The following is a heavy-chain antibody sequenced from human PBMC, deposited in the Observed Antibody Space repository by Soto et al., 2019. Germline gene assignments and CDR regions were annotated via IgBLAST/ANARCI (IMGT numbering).Heavy chain of an antibody. CDR2: ISGSGGST. D-gene: IGHD5-18*01. J-gene: IGHJ6*02. V-gene: IGHV3-23*01. CDR3: ANTIQLWTAGNYGMDV. CDR1: GFTFSSYW. Sequence: GGSLRLSCAASGFTFSSYWMSWVRQAPGKGLEWVSAISGSGGSTYYADSVKGRFTISRDNSKNTLYLQMNSLRAEDTAVYYCANTIQLWTAGNYGMDVWGQGTTVTVSS.